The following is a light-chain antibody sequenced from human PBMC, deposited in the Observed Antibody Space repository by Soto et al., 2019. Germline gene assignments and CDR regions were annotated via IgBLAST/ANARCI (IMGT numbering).Light chain of an antibody. CDR3: TSYTTTNTLYV. Sequence: QSALTQPASVSGSPGQSITISCTGTSSDVGGYNYVSWYQQHPGKAPKLMIYEVSNRPSGVSNRFSGSKSGSTASLTISGLQAEDEADYYCTSYTTTNTLYVFGTGTKLTVL. CDR1: SSDVGGYNY. CDR2: EVS. J-gene: IGLJ1*01. V-gene: IGLV2-14*01.